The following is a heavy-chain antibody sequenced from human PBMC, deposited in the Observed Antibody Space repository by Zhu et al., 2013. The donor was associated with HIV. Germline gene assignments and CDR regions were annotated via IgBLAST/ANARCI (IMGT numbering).Heavy chain of an antibody. V-gene: IGHV1-8*03. D-gene: IGHD5-18*01. Sequence: VQLVQXGAEGEEAWGLSXGLLPRLLDYTFTSYDIIWVRQATGQGLEWMGWMNPNSANTGYARKFQGRVTITMNTSISTAYMELNSLRSEDTAVYYCARYKGYSYGRYYYHTDVWGKGTTVTVSS. CDR3: ARYKGYSYGRYYYHTDV. CDR1: DYTFTSYD. J-gene: IGHJ6*03. CDR2: MNPNSANT.